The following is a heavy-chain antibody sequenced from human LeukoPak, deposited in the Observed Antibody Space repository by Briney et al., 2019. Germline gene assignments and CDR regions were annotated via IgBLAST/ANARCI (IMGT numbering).Heavy chain of an antibody. D-gene: IGHD1-26*01. Sequence: GGSLRLSCAASGFTFSSYWMHWVRQAPGKGLVWVSRINSDGSSTSYADSVKGRFTISRDNAKNTLYLQMDSLRAEDTAVYYCARDAGSYWFDPWGQGTLVTVSS. CDR1: GFTFSSYW. CDR3: ARDAGSYWFDP. J-gene: IGHJ5*02. CDR2: INSDGSST. V-gene: IGHV3-74*01.